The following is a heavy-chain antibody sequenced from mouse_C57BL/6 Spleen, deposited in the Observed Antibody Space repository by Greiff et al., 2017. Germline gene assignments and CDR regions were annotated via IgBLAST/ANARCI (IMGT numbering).Heavy chain of an antibody. CDR2: INPYNGGT. Sequence: VQLKQSGPVLVKPGASVKMSCKASGYTFTDYYMNWVKQSHGKSLEWIGVINPYNGGTSYNQKFKGKATLTVDKSSSTAYMELNSLTSEDSAVYYCARDGSSSYYFDYWGQGTTLTVSS. CDR3: ARDGSSSYYFDY. J-gene: IGHJ2*01. CDR1: GYTFTDYY. V-gene: IGHV1-19*01. D-gene: IGHD1-1*01.